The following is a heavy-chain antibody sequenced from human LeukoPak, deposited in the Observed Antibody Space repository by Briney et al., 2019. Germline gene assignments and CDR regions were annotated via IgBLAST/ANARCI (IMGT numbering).Heavy chain of an antibody. D-gene: IGHD6-6*01. J-gene: IGHJ4*02. CDR1: GYSISSGNY. Sequence: PSETLSLTCAVSGYSISSGNYWGWIRQPPGKGLEWIGTISYSGTTYYNPSLKSRVTISLDASKNQFSLKLSSVTAAGTAVYYCARARFDYWGQGTLVTVSS. CDR2: ISYSGTT. V-gene: IGHV4-38-2*01. CDR3: ARARFDY.